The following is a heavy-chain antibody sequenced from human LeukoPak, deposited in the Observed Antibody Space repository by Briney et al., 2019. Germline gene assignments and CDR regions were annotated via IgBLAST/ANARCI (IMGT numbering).Heavy chain of an antibody. J-gene: IGHJ4*02. CDR1: GGSFSGYY. V-gene: IGHV4-59*01. CDR2: IYYSGST. D-gene: IGHD3-3*02. CDR3: ARAPSPRVHFDY. Sequence: SETLSLTCAVYGGSFSGYYWSWIRQPPGKGLEWIGYIYYSGSTNYNPSLKSRVTISVDTSKNQFSLKLSSVTAADTAVYYCARAPSPRVHFDYWGQGTLVTVSS.